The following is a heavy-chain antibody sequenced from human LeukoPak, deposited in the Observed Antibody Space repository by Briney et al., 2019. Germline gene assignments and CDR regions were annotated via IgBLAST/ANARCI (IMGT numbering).Heavy chain of an antibody. CDR2: IWYDGSNK. CDR1: GFTFSSYG. J-gene: IGHJ6*04. CDR3: ARVGRFCSSTSCQDHGMDV. Sequence: GGSLRLSCAASGFTFSSYGMHWVRQAPGKGLEWVAVIWYDGSNKYYADSVKGRFTISRDNPKNTLYLQMNSLRAEDTAVYYCARVGRFCSSTSCQDHGMDVWGKGTTVTVSS. V-gene: IGHV3-33*01. D-gene: IGHD2-2*01.